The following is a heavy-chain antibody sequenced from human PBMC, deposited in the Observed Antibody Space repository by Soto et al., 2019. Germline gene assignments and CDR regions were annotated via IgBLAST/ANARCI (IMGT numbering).Heavy chain of an antibody. V-gene: IGHV4-38-2*01. D-gene: IGHD2-21*02. J-gene: IGHJ5*02. CDR2: ISHSGTT. Sequence: SETLSLTCAVSGYSISSGYYWGWIRQPPGRGLEWIGSISHSGTTYYNPSLRSRVTISIDTSNNQFSLKLSSVTAADTAVYYCARASGGNSGWGHWSDPWGQGXLVTVYS. CDR1: GYSISSGYY. CDR3: ARASGGNSGWGHWSDP.